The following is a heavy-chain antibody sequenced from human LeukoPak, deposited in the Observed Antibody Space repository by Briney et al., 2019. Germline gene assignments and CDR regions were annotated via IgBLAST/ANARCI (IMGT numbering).Heavy chain of an antibody. CDR1: GHTFTSYG. CDR3: ARWAQPYHYYYMDV. Sequence: GASVKVSCKASGHTFTSYGISWVRQAPGQGLEWMRWISSYNGNTNYAQKLQGRVTMTTDTSTSTAYMELRSLRSDDTAVYYCARWAQPYHYYYMDVWGKGTTVTISS. J-gene: IGHJ6*03. V-gene: IGHV1-18*01. CDR2: ISSYNGNT.